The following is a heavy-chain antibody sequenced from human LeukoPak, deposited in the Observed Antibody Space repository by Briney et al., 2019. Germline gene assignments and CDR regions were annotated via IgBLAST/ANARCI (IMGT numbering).Heavy chain of an antibody. D-gene: IGHD5-18*01. CDR1: GGSFSGYY. J-gene: IGHJ4*02. V-gene: IGHV4-34*01. CDR3: ASGYSYGYNALDY. CDR2: INHSGST. Sequence: SETLSLTCAVYGGSFSGYYWNWIRQPPGKGLEWIGEINHSGSTNYNPSLKSRVTISVDTSKNQFSLKLGSVTAADTAVYYCASGYSYGYNALDYWGQGTLVTASS.